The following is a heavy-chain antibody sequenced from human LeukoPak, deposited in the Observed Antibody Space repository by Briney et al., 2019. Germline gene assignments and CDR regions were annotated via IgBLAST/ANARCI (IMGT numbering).Heavy chain of an antibody. CDR2: ISAYNGNT. Sequence: GASVKVSCKASGYTFTSYDINWVRQATGQGLEWMGWISAYNGNTNYAQKLQGRVTMTTDTSTSTAYMELRSLRSDDTAVYYCARTPYIVVVPAAHSDYWGQGTLVTVSS. J-gene: IGHJ4*02. CDR3: ARTPYIVVVPAAHSDY. D-gene: IGHD2-2*01. CDR1: GYTFTSYD. V-gene: IGHV1-18*01.